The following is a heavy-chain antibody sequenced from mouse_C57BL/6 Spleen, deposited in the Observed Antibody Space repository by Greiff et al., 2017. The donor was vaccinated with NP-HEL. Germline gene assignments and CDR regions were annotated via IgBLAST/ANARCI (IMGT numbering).Heavy chain of an antibody. CDR1: GYTFTDYE. CDR3: TRRYYSNYDYFDY. V-gene: IGHV1-15*01. CDR2: IDPETGGT. J-gene: IGHJ2*01. D-gene: IGHD2-5*01. Sequence: VKLMESGAELVRPGASVTLSCKASGYTFTDYEMHWVKQTPVHGLEWIGAIDPETGGTAYNQKFKGKAILTADKSSSTAYMELRSLTSEDSAVYYCTRRYYSNYDYFDYWGQGTTLTVSS.